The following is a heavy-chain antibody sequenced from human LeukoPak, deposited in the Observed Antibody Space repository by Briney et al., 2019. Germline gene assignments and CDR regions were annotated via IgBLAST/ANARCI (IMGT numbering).Heavy chain of an antibody. CDR3: AKDLSPLYYYYGMDV. CDR2: IRYDGSNK. CDR1: GFTFSSYG. V-gene: IGHV3-30*02. J-gene: IGHJ6*02. Sequence: GGSLRLSCAASGFTFSSYGMHWVRQAPGKGLEWVAFIRYDGSNKYYADPVKGRFTISRDNSKNTLYLQMNSLSAEDTAVYYCAKDLSPLYYYYGMDVWGQGTTVTVSS.